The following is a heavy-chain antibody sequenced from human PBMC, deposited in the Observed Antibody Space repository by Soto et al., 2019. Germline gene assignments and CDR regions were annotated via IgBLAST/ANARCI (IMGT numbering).Heavy chain of an antibody. V-gene: IGHV3-23*01. D-gene: IGHD2-15*01. Sequence: GGSLRLSCAASGFTFSSYAMSWVRQAPGKGLEWVSAISGSGGSTYYADSVKGRFTISRDNSKNTLYLQMNSLRAEDTAVYYCAIVVVVAANDDEEKYFQHWGQGTLVTVSS. CDR3: AIVVVVAANDDEEKYFQH. CDR2: ISGSGGST. J-gene: IGHJ1*01. CDR1: GFTFSSYA.